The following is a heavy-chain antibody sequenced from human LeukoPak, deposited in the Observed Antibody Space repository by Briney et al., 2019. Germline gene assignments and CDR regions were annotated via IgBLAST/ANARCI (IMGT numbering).Heavy chain of an antibody. CDR2: INFRGST. CDR3: AQEFPTYYGSGSAIEF. CDR1: GGSIKSGSSC. Sequence: SETLSLTCIVSGGSIKSGSSCWGWIRQPPGKGLEWIGSINFRGSTYYNPSLKSRVTVSVDTSKNQFSLRLTSVTAADTAVYYCAQEFPTYYGSGSAIEFWGQGTLVTVSS. J-gene: IGHJ4*02. D-gene: IGHD3-10*01. V-gene: IGHV4-39*01.